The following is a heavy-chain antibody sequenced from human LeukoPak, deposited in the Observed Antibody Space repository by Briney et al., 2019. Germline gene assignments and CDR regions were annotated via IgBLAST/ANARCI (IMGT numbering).Heavy chain of an antibody. CDR2: ISWNSGSI. J-gene: IGHJ4*02. V-gene: IGHV3-9*01. D-gene: IGHD3-10*01. CDR1: GFTFDDYA. Sequence: GGSLRLSCAASGFTFDDYAMHWVRQAPGKGLEWVSGISWNSGSIGYADSVKGRFTISRDNAKNSLYLQMNSLRAEDTALYYCAKVAVRYFYGSPFDYWGQGTLVTVSS. CDR3: AKVAVRYFYGSPFDY.